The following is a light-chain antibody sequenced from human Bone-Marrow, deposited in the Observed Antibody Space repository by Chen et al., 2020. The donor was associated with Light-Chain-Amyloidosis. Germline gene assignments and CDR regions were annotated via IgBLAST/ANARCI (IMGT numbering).Light chain of an antibody. Sequence: IQLTQSPSSLSAFVGDRVTITCRASQGIRGHLAWYQQKPGRAPKLLIYSASTLQSGVPSRFSGSGSGRDFTLTISSLQPEDFATYYCQQINDYPWTLGPGTKVEVK. J-gene: IGKJ1*01. V-gene: IGKV1-9*01. CDR2: SAS. CDR1: QGIRGH. CDR3: QQINDYPWT.